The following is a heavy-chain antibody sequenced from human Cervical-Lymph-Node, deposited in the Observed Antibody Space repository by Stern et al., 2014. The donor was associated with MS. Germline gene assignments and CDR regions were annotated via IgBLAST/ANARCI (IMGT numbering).Heavy chain of an antibody. J-gene: IGHJ4*02. V-gene: IGHV3-33*01. Sequence: QDQLVQSGGGVVQPGRSLRLSCAASGFIFSNFGMHWVRQAPGKGLEWVSVIWYDGTRKYYADSVKGRFTISRDNSKNTVYLEMNGLTVEDTAVYYCARGSYGSPTIFDYWGQGTLVPVSS. CDR1: GFIFSNFG. D-gene: IGHD5-24*01. CDR2: IWYDGTRK. CDR3: ARGSYGSPTIFDY.